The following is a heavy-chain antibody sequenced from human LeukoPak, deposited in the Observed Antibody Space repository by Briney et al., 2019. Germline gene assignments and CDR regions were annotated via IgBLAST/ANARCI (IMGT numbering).Heavy chain of an antibody. CDR2: IVGTGVSR. Sequence: GGSLRLSCAASGFTFSSHAMSWVRQAPGKGLEWVSSIVGTGVSRDYADSVKGRFTVSRDNSNNTVYLQMNSLRAEDTAVYYCAKDADDFWSGGGGYFDYWGQGTLVTVSS. V-gene: IGHV3-23*01. CDR3: AKDADDFWSGGGGYFDY. J-gene: IGHJ4*02. D-gene: IGHD3-3*01. CDR1: GFTFSSHA.